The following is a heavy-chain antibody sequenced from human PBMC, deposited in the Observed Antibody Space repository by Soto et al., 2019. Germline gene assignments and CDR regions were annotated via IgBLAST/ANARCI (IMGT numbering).Heavy chain of an antibody. CDR2: IHHSGNT. CDR3: ARSFGWYAIDQ. Sequence: QMQLQESGPGLVKPSETLSLTCAVSSASINSEQWWSWVRQPPGKGLEWIGEIHHSGNTNSNPSLKRRVTMSVDKSKNQFSLNLNSLTAADTAVYYCARSFGWYAIDQWSQGTLVTVSS. CDR1: SASINSEQW. J-gene: IGHJ4*02. D-gene: IGHD6-19*01. V-gene: IGHV4-4*02.